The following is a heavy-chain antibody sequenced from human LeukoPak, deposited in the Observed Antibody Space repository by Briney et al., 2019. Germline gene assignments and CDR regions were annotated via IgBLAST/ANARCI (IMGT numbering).Heavy chain of an antibody. V-gene: IGHV4-59*08. J-gene: IGHJ6*02. Sequence: PSETLSLTCTVSGGSISSYYWSWIRQPPGKGLEWIGYIYYSGSTNYNPSLKSRVTISVDTSKNQFSLKLSSATAADTAVYYCAMTPASLDVWGQGTTVTVSS. CDR1: GGSISSYY. D-gene: IGHD5-24*01. CDR3: AMTPASLDV. CDR2: IYYSGST.